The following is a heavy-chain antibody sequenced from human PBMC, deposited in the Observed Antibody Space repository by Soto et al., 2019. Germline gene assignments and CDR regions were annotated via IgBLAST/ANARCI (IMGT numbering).Heavy chain of an antibody. Sequence: QVQLVQSGAEMKEPGDSVRVSCEASGYTFTSYYIHCVRQAPGQGLEWMGWINPKFGDTTYAQDCQGRVSMTRDMSISTVYMELSRLTSDDKAIYFCASNRDYYYGPDSCNGDGFRGQRTTVTIFS. CDR1: GYTFTSYY. CDR2: INPKFGDT. J-gene: IGHJ6*02. V-gene: IGHV1-2*02. CDR3: ASNRDYYYGPDSCNGDGF. D-gene: IGHD3-10*01.